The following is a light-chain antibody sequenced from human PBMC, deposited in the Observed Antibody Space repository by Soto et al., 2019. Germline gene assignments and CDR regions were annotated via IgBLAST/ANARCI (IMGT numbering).Light chain of an antibody. V-gene: IGLV2-14*01. J-gene: IGLJ2*01. CDR1: SVDVGGYNY. Sequence: QSVLTQPASVSGSLEQSITISCTGTSVDVGGYNYVSWYQQHPGKAPKLMIYEVRNRPSGVSNRFSGSKSGNTASLTISGLQAEDEADYYCSSYTSSSTLVLGGGTKRTVL. CDR2: EVR. CDR3: SSYTSSSTLV.